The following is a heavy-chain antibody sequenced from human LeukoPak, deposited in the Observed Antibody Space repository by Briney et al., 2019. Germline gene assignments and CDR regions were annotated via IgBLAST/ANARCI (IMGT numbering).Heavy chain of an antibody. V-gene: IGHV4-59*01. Sequence: SETLSPTCTVSGGSIRSYYWSWIRQPPGKGLEWIGYIYYSGGTNYNPSLKSRVTISVDTSKNQFSLKLGSVTAADTAVYYFARLSTMSTAANIFDYWGQGTLVTVSS. CDR1: GGSIRSYY. J-gene: IGHJ4*02. CDR2: IYYSGGT. D-gene: IGHD6-6*01. CDR3: ARLSTMSTAANIFDY.